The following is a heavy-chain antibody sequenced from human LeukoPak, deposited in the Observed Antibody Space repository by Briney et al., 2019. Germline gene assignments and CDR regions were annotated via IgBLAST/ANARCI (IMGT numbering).Heavy chain of an antibody. D-gene: IGHD3-16*01. J-gene: IGHJ6*02. Sequence: PGESLRLSCAASGFAFNGYWLHWVRQAPGKGLVWVSHINSGGRTTIYAYSVKGRFTISRDNAKNTLYLQMSSLRAEDTAVYYWARDRGMGRLMDVWGQGTTVTVSS. V-gene: IGHV3-74*01. CDR3: ARDRGMGRLMDV. CDR2: INSGGRTT. CDR1: GFAFNGYW.